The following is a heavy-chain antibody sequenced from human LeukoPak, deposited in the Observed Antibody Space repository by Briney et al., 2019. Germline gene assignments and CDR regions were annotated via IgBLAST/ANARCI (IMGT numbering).Heavy chain of an antibody. CDR2: IYYSGST. V-gene: IGHV4-39*07. CDR3: ARGLGYYDSSVGY. D-gene: IGHD3-22*01. J-gene: IGHJ4*02. Sequence: PSETLSLTCTVSGGSISSSSYYWGWIRQPPGKGLEWIVNIYYSGSTYYNPSLKSRVTISVDTSKNQFSLRLSSVTAADTAVYYCARGLGYYDSSVGYWGQGTLVTVSS. CDR1: GGSISSSSYY.